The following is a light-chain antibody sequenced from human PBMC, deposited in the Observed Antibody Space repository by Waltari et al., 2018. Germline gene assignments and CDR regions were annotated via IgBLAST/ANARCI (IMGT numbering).Light chain of an antibody. CDR3: QVWDGNSDHWV. CDR1: NIGSRS. Sequence: SYVLTQAPSVSVAPGQTARITCEGTNIGSRSVHWYQQRPGQAPVLVVYDDSDRPSGIPERCSGSNSGNTATLTISRVEAGDEADYYCQVWDGNSDHWVFGGGTKLTVL. V-gene: IGLV3-21*02. CDR2: DDS. J-gene: IGLJ3*02.